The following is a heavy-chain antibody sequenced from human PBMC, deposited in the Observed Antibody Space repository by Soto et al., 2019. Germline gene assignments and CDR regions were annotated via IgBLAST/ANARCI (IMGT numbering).Heavy chain of an antibody. V-gene: IGHV4-34*01. D-gene: IGHD3-10*01. CDR3: ARGPLYYYGSGSYFNNWFDP. CDR2: INHSGST. J-gene: IGHJ5*02. Sequence: TSETLSLTCAVYGGSFSGYYWSWIRQPPGKGLEWIGEINHSGSTNYNPSLKSRVTISVDTPKNQFSLKLSSVTAADTAVYYCARGPLYYYGSGSYFNNWFDPWGQGTLVTVSS. CDR1: GGSFSGYY.